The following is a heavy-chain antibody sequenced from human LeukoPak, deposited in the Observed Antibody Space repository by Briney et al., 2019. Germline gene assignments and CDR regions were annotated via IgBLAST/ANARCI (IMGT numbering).Heavy chain of an antibody. J-gene: IGHJ4*02. CDR3: ARGAVVVTSGNLDH. V-gene: IGHV1-2*02. CDR1: GYTFTGYY. Sequence: ASVMVSCKTSGYTFTGYYIHWVRQAPGQGLEWMGWISPNSGDTNYAQQFQGRVTMTRDTSISTAYMELSRLRSADTAVYYCARGAVVVTSGNLDHWGQGTLVTVSS. D-gene: IGHD2-21*02. CDR2: ISPNSGDT.